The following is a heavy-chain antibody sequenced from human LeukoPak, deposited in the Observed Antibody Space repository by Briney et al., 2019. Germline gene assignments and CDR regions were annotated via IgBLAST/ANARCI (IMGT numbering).Heavy chain of an antibody. V-gene: IGHV3-20*04. CDR3: ARRTLNSNGWFTVGGYMDV. Sequence: PGGSLRLSCASSGFILEHYGINWVRQAPGKGLEWVCGISSTGVKTAYADFVKGRLTISRDNVKKSVYLEMDSLRTEDTALYYCARRTLNSNGWFTVGGYMDVWGKGTTVTVSS. J-gene: IGHJ6*03. CDR1: GFILEHYG. CDR2: ISSTGVKT. D-gene: IGHD5-18*01.